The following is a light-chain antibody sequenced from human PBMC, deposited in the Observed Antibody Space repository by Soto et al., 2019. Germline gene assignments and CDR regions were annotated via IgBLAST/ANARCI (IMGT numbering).Light chain of an antibody. J-gene: IGLJ1*01. CDR2: DNN. CDR1: SSNIGNNY. V-gene: IGLV1-51*01. CDR3: GTWDGSLSAAL. Sequence: QSVLTQPPSVSAAPGQKVTISCSGSSSNIGNNYVSWYQQLPGTAPKLLIYDNNKRPSGIPDRFSGSKSGTSATLGITGLQTGDEADYYCGTWDGSLSAALFGTGTKVTVL.